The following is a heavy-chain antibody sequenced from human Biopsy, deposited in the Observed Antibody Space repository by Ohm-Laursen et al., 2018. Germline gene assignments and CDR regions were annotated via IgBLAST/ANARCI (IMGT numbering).Heavy chain of an antibody. CDR2: IYGGGFGT. Sequence: GSLRLSCTASGFTFNRYWMNWVRQAPGKGLEWVAGIYGGGFGTYYADSVKGRFSISRDNSENTLYLHMNSLRAEDTAVYFCAKFEGDPTPSYYFDYWGQGTLVTVSS. V-gene: IGHV3-23*01. D-gene: IGHD3-10*01. CDR3: AKFEGDPTPSYYFDY. J-gene: IGHJ4*02. CDR1: GFTFNRYW.